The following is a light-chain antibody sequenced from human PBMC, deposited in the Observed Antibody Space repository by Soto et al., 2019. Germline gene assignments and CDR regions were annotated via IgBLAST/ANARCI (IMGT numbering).Light chain of an antibody. V-gene: IGKV1-39*01. Sequence: DIQRTQSPSSLTASVGDRVTITCRASQSISGYLNWYQQKPGKAPKLLIYAASSLQSGVPSSFSGSGSGTDFTLTIIRRQQPEDAANYFCQTYDGAPLTFGRGTKVDIK. CDR2: AAS. J-gene: IGKJ4*01. CDR3: QTYDGAPLT. CDR1: QSISGY.